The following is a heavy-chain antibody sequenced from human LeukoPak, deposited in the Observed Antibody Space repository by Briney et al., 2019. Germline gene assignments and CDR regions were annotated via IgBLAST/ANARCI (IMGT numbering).Heavy chain of an antibody. CDR3: ARVPVSGPGARFDY. CDR1: GGSINSYY. V-gene: IGHV4-59*01. Sequence: SSETLSLTCTVSGGSINSYYWSWIRQPPGKGLEWIGYIYYSGYTNYNPSLKSRVTISVDTSKNQFSLKLSSVTAADTAVYYCARVPVSGPGARFDYWGQGTLVTVSS. J-gene: IGHJ4*02. CDR2: IYYSGYT. D-gene: IGHD4-11*01.